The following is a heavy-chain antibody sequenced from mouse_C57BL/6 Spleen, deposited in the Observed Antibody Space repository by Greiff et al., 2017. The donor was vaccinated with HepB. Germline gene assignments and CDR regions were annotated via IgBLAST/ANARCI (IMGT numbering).Heavy chain of an antibody. V-gene: IGHV1-50*01. J-gene: IGHJ3*01. D-gene: IGHD2-5*01. CDR1: GYTFTSYW. Sequence: VQLQQSGAELVKPGASVKLSCKASGYTFTSYWMQWVKQRPGQGLEWIGDIDPSDSYTHYNQKFKGKATLTVDTSSSTAYMQLSSLTSEDSAVYDCARSYCSNYGLAYWGQGTLVTVSA. CDR3: ARSYCSNYGLAY. CDR2: IDPSDSYT.